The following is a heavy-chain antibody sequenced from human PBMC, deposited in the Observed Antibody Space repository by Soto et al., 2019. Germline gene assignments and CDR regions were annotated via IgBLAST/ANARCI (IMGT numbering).Heavy chain of an antibody. D-gene: IGHD4-17*01. CDR2: ISSSGGNT. CDR1: GFTFISGA. V-gene: IGHV3-23*01. J-gene: IGHJ4*02. Sequence: PGGSLSLSCTASGFTFISGAMSWGRQAPGQGLEWVSAISSSGGNTSYEDSVKGRLTITRDNTKNTLYLQMITLMAEDTAVYYCAKDYQGFRATVYWGQGTLVTVSS. CDR3: AKDYQGFRATVY.